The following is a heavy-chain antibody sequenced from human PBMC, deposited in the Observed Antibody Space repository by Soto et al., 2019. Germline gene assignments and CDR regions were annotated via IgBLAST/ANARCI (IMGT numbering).Heavy chain of an antibody. CDR3: ARVRLATGDRDAFDI. CDR2: IYSGGST. J-gene: IGHJ3*02. V-gene: IGHV3-53*04. Sequence: GGSLRLSCAASGFTVSSNYMSWVRQAPGKGLEWVSVIYSGGSTYYADSVKGRFTISRHNSKNTLYLQMNSLRAEDPAVYYCARVRLATGDRDAFDIWGQGTMVTVSS. CDR1: GFTVSSNY. D-gene: IGHD7-27*01.